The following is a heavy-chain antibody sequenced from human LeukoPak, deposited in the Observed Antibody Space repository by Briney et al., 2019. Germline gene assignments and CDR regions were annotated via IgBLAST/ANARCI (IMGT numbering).Heavy chain of an antibody. D-gene: IGHD6-19*01. J-gene: IGHJ4*02. CDR3: ATSNSSGWHDC. CDR1: GYSFTGYY. V-gene: IGHV1-2*02. CDR2: INPNSGGT. Sequence: ASVKVSCKASGYSFTGYYMQWVRQAPGQGLEWMGWINPNSGGTIYAQNFQGRVTMTRDTSISTAYMELSRLRSDDTAVYYCATSNSSGWHDCWGQGTLVTVSS.